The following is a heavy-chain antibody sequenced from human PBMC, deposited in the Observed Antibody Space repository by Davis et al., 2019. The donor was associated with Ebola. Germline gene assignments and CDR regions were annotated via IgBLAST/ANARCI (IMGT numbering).Heavy chain of an antibody. V-gene: IGHV1-2*04. Sequence: ASVKVSCKASGYTFTSYGISWVRQAPGQGLEWMGWINPNSGGTNYAQKFQGWVTMTRDTSISTAYMELSRLRSDDTAVYYCARARNYDFWSGYYKERGVFDYWGQGTLVTVSS. CDR1: GYTFTSYG. CDR3: ARARNYDFWSGYYKERGVFDY. CDR2: INPNSGGT. D-gene: IGHD3-3*01. J-gene: IGHJ4*02.